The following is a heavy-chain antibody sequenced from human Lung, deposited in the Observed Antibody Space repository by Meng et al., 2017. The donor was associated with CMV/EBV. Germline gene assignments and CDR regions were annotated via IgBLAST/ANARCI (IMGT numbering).Heavy chain of an antibody. CDR3: AKDFTQLAVAGIPYYFDY. CDR2: IRYDGSNK. J-gene: IGHJ4*02. V-gene: IGHV3-30*02. D-gene: IGHD6-19*01. CDR1: GFXFSSYG. Sequence: GGSXRLXCAASGFXFSSYGMHWVRQAPGKGLEWVAFIRYDGSNKYYADSVKGRFTISRDNSKNTLYLQMNSLRAEDTAVYYCAKDFTQLAVAGIPYYFDYXGQGXPVTVSS.